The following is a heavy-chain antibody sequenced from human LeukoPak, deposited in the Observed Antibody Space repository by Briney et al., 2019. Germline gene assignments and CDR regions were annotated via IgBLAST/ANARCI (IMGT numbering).Heavy chain of an antibody. Sequence: ASVKVSCKVSGYTLTELSMHWVRQAPGKGLEWMGGFDPEDGETIYAQKFQERVIITRDMSTSTAYMELSSLRSEDTAVYYCAARYYDSSGYQPFDYWGQGTLVTVSS. V-gene: IGHV1-24*01. CDR3: AARYYDSSGYQPFDY. J-gene: IGHJ4*02. D-gene: IGHD3-22*01. CDR1: GYTLTELS. CDR2: FDPEDGET.